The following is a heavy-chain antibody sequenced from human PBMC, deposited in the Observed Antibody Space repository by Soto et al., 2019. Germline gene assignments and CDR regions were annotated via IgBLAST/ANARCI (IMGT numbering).Heavy chain of an antibody. D-gene: IGHD3-9*01. V-gene: IGHV1-18*01. CDR3: ARDMYILTGGVTDPRQLRWYIDL. Sequence: ASVKVSCKASGYTFTSYGISWVRQAPGQGLEWMRWISAYNGNTNYAQKLQGRVTMTTDTSTSTAYMELRSLRSEDTAVYYCARDMYILTGGVTDPRQLRWYIDLRGPGTLVTLFS. J-gene: IGHJ2*01. CDR2: ISAYNGNT. CDR1: GYTFTSYG.